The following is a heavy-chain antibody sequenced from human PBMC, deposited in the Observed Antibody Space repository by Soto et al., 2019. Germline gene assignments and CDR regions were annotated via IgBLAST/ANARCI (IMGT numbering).Heavy chain of an antibody. V-gene: IGHV1-3*01. J-gene: IGHJ4*02. Sequence: QVQLVQSGAEVKKPGASVTVSCKASGYTFTNYAMHWVRQAPGQRLEWMGRINAGNGNTKYSQKFQGRVTITRDTSASTDYLELRSLRFEDTAVYYCERALGVVPNDYWGQGTLFTFSS. CDR3: ERALGVVPNDY. D-gene: IGHD2-15*01. CDR1: GYTFTNYA. CDR2: INAGNGNT.